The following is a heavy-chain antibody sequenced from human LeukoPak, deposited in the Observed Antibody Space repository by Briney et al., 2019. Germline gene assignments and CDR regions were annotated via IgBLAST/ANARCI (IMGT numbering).Heavy chain of an antibody. V-gene: IGHV4-59*01. Sequence: SETLSLTCTVSGGSIGTYYWTWIRQPPGKGLEWIGYIDYSGSTKFNPSLKSRATMSIDTSKNQFSLRLSSVTAADTAVYYCTRGRRSSNVHDAFDIWGQGTMVTVSS. CDR2: IDYSGST. J-gene: IGHJ3*02. CDR1: GGSIGTYY. CDR3: TRGRRSSNVHDAFDI. D-gene: IGHD3-10*02.